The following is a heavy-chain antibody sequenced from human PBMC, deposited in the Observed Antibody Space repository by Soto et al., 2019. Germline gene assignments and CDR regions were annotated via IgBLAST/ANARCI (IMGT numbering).Heavy chain of an antibody. Sequence: SQTLSLTCAISGDSVSSNSAAWNWIRQSPSRGLEWLGRTYYRSKWYNDYAVSVKSRITINPDTSKNQFSLQLNSVTPEDTAVYYCARDGYSYDFWSGYYTPPYYYYGMDVWGQGTTVTVSS. J-gene: IGHJ6*02. V-gene: IGHV6-1*01. CDR1: GDSVSSNSAA. CDR3: ARDGYSYDFWSGYYTPPYYYYGMDV. D-gene: IGHD3-3*01. CDR2: TYYRSKWYN.